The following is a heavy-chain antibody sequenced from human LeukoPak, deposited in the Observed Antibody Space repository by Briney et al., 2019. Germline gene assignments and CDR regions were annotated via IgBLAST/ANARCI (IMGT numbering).Heavy chain of an antibody. Sequence: VASVKVSCKVSGYTLTELSMHWVRQAPGKGLEWMGGFDPEDGETIYAQKFQGRVTMTEDTSTDTAYMELSSLRSEDTAVYYCATRKCSSTSCKPRYDAFDIWGQGTMVTVSS. CDR2: FDPEDGET. CDR3: ATRKCSSTSCKPRYDAFDI. D-gene: IGHD2-2*01. V-gene: IGHV1-24*01. CDR1: GYTLTELS. J-gene: IGHJ3*02.